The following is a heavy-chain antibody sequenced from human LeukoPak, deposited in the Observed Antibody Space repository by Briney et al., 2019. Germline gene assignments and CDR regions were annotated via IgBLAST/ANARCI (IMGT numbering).Heavy chain of an antibody. Sequence: SETLSLTCAVSGGSISSGGYSWSWIRQPPGKGLEWIGYIYHSGSTYYNPSLKSRVTISVDRSKNQFSLKLSSVTAADTAVYYCARDGGDGDPLEFDYWGQGTLVTVSS. V-gene: IGHV4-30-2*01. CDR1: GGSISSGGYS. CDR3: ARDGGDGDPLEFDY. D-gene: IGHD4-17*01. CDR2: IYHSGST. J-gene: IGHJ4*02.